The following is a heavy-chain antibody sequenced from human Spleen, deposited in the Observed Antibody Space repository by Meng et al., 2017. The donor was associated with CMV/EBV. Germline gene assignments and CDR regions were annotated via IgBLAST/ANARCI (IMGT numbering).Heavy chain of an antibody. V-gene: IGHV4-4*07. J-gene: IGHJ2*01. CDR2: IYTSGST. D-gene: IGHD3-22*01. Sequence: GQLQEPGPGLVKPSETPSLTSLFSGGSISSYYWGWIRQPAGKGLEWIGRIYTSGSTNYNPSLKSRVTMSVDTSKNQFSLKLSSVTAADTAVYYCARDHAYYYDSSGLWYFDLWGRGTLVTVSS. CDR3: ARDHAYYYDSSGLWYFDL. CDR1: GGSISSYY.